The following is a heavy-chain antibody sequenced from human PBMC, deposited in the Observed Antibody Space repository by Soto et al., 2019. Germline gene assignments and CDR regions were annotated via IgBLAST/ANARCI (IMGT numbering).Heavy chain of an antibody. D-gene: IGHD1-20*01. J-gene: IGHJ4*02. V-gene: IGHV3-23*01. CDR2: ISANDVGT. Sequence: PGGSLRLSCDASGFTLRNYAMTWIRQAPGKGLEWVSLISANDVGTYYAESVKTRFTISTDQSRNTVYLQMDSLRADDTAIYYCAKAKNDYNWDNRPPFDYWGQGTSVTVSS. CDR3: AKAKNDYNWDNRPPFDY. CDR1: GFTLRNYA.